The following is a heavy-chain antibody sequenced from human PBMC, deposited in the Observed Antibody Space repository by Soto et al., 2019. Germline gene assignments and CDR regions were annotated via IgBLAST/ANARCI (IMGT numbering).Heavy chain of an antibody. D-gene: IGHD6-19*01. CDR3: ARKSYSSGSFDY. CDR1: GFTFSNYW. V-gene: IGHV3-7*05. Sequence: GGSLSLSCAASGFTFSNYWMTWVRQAPGKGLEWVANIKQDGSEKYYVGSVKGRFTISRDNAKNSLYLQMNSLRAEDTAIYYCARKSYSSGSFDYWGQGTQVTVSS. CDR2: IKQDGSEK. J-gene: IGHJ4*02.